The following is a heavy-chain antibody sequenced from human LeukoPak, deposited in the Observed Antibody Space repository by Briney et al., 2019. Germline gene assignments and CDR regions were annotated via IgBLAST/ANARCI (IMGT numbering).Heavy chain of an antibody. CDR1: GGSISSYY. Sequence: PPETLSLTCTVSGGSISSYYWSWIRQPPGKGLEWIGYIYYSGSTNYNPSLKSRVTISVDTSKNQFSLKLSSVTAADTAVYYCASLSYCSSTSCYVGYFDYWGQGTLVTVSS. V-gene: IGHV4-59*08. CDR2: IYYSGST. J-gene: IGHJ4*02. D-gene: IGHD2-2*01. CDR3: ASLSYCSSTSCYVGYFDY.